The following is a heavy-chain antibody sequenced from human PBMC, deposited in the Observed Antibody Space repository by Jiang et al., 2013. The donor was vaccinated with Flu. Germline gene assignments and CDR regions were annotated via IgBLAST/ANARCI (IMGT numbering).Heavy chain of an antibody. V-gene: IGHV6-1*01. D-gene: IGHD1-26*01. CDR3: ASQSVWIVGATNGFDY. Sequence: QSPSRGLEWLGRTYYRSKWYNDYAVSVKSRITINPDTSKNQFSLQLNSVTPEDTAVYYCASQSVWIVGATNGFDYWGQGTLVTVSS. J-gene: IGHJ4*02. CDR2: TYYRSKWYN.